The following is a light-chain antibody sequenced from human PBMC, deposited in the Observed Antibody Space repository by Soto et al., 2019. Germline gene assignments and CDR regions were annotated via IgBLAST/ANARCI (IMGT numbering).Light chain of an antibody. Sequence: QSVLTQPPSGSGTPGQTVSISCSGSSSNIGSNTVHWYQQLPGTAPRLLIFGSNQRPSGVPDRFSGSKSGASASLAISGLQSEDEADYYCASWSDTLKGYVFGTGTKVTVL. V-gene: IGLV1-44*01. CDR3: ASWSDTLKGYV. J-gene: IGLJ1*01. CDR1: SSNIGSNT. CDR2: GSN.